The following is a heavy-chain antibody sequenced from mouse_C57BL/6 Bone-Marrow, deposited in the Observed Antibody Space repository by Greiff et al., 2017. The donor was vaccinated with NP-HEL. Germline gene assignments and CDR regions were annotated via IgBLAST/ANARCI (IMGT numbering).Heavy chain of an antibody. CDR3: ARHDSSGYNYFDY. Sequence: DVQLVESGGGLVQPGGSLKLSCAASGFTFSDYGMAWVRQAPRKGPEWVAFISNLAYSIYYADTVTGRFTISRENAKNTLYLEMSSLRSEDTAMYYCARHDSSGYNYFDYWGQGTTLTVSS. CDR2: ISNLAYSI. V-gene: IGHV5-15*01. J-gene: IGHJ2*01. CDR1: GFTFSDYG. D-gene: IGHD3-2*02.